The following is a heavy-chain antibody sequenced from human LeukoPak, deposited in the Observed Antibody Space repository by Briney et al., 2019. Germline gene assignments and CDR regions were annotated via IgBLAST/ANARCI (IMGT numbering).Heavy chain of an antibody. Sequence: GASVKVSCKASGGTFSSYAISWVRQAPGQGLEWMGGIIPIFGTANYAQKFQGRVTITADKSTSTAYMELSSLRSEDTAVYYCASSSEDCGGDCYSDYCYGMDVWGKGTTVTVSS. CDR2: IIPIFGTA. J-gene: IGHJ6*04. CDR3: ASSSEDCGGDCYSDYCYGMDV. CDR1: GGTFSSYA. V-gene: IGHV1-69*06. D-gene: IGHD2-21*02.